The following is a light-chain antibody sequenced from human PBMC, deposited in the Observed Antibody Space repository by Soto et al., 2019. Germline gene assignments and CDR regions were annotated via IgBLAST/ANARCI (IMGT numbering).Light chain of an antibody. V-gene: IGKV3-20*01. CDR2: GAS. CDR1: QSVSSSY. J-gene: IGKJ4*01. Sequence: EIVLTQSPGTLSLSPGERATLSCRASQSVSSSYLAWYQQKPGQAPRLLIYGASSRATGIPYRFSGSGSGTDFTLTISRLEPEDFAVYYCQHYGSSPLTFGGGTKVEIK. CDR3: QHYGSSPLT.